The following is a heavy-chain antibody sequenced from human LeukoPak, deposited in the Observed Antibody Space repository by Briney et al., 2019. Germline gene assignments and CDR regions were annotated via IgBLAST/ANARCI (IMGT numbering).Heavy chain of an antibody. V-gene: IGHV3-21*01. Sequence: GGSLRLSCAASEFTFSNYAMNWVRQAPGKGLEWVSAISYNSFYIYYADSVEGRFTISRDNAKNSLFLQMNGLRAEDTAVYYCARGLGINNYDVGNLWGQGTLVTVSS. CDR2: ISYNSFYI. D-gene: IGHD3-3*01. CDR1: EFTFSNYA. CDR3: ARGLGINNYDVGNL. J-gene: IGHJ5*02.